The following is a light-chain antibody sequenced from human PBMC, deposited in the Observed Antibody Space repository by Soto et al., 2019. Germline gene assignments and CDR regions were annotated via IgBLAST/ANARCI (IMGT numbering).Light chain of an antibody. CDR2: GAS. CDR1: QSISDT. J-gene: IGKJ1*01. Sequence: EIVMTQSPATLSVSPGGRATLSCRASQSISDTLAWYQQKPGQAPRLLIHGASTRATGFPARFSGSGSGTDFALTISSLEPEDFAVYYCQQYSSSRTFGQGTKVDNK. CDR3: QQYSSSRT. V-gene: IGKV3-15*01.